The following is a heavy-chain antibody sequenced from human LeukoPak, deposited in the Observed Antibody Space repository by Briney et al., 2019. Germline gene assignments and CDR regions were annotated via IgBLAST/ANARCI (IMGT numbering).Heavy chain of an antibody. CDR1: GFTFSSYG. CDR2: ISYDGSNK. D-gene: IGHD6-19*01. V-gene: IGHV3-30*18. CDR3: AKDEIGAVAGLIDY. Sequence: SGGSLRLSCAASGFTFSSYGMYWVRQAPGKGLEWVALISYDGSNKYYADSVKGRFTISRDNSKNTLYLQMNNLRAEDTAEYYCAKDEIGAVAGLIDYWGQGTLVTVSS. J-gene: IGHJ4*02.